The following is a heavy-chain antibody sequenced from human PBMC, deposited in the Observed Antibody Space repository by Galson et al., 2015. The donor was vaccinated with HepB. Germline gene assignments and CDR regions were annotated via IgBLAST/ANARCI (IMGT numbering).Heavy chain of an antibody. CDR3: ATYPGYGSPYYYGMDV. J-gene: IGHJ6*02. CDR1: GFTFRSYG. CDR2: IWYDGSNK. D-gene: IGHD6-13*01. Sequence: LRLSCAASGFTFRSYGMHWVRQAPGKGLDWVAVIWYDGSNKYYADSVKGRFTISRDNSKNTLYLQMNSLRAEDTAVYYCATYPGYGSPYYYGMDVWGQGTTVTVSS. V-gene: IGHV3-33*01.